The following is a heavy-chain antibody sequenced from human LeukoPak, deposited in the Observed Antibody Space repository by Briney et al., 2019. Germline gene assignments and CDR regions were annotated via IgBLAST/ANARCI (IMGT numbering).Heavy chain of an antibody. Sequence: GGSLRLSCAASGFTFSSYATSWVRQAPGKGLEWVSAISGSGGSTYYADSVKGRFTISRDNSKNTLYLQMNSLRAEDTAVYYCAKDLVYDSSGYYTPGAFDIWGQGTMVTVSS. D-gene: IGHD3-22*01. CDR2: ISGSGGST. V-gene: IGHV3-23*01. CDR1: GFTFSSYA. CDR3: AKDLVYDSSGYYTPGAFDI. J-gene: IGHJ3*02.